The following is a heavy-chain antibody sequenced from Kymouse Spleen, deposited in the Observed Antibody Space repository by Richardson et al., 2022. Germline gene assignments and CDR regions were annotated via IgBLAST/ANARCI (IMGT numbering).Heavy chain of an antibody. V-gene: IGHV3-15*01. Sequence: EVQLVESGGGLVKPGGSLRLSCAASGFTFSNAWMSWVRQAPGKGLEWVGRIKSKTDGGTTDYAAPVKGRFTISRDDSKNTLYLQMNSLKTEDTAVYYCTTDYYGSGSPL*LLGPGNPGHRLL. CDR3: TTDYYGSGSPL*L. CDR1: GFTFSNAW. D-gene: IGHD3-10*01. J-gene: IGHJ4*02. CDR2: IKSKTDGGTT.